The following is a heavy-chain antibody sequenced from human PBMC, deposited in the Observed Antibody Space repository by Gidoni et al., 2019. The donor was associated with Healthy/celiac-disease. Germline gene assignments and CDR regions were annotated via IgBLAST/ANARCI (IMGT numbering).Heavy chain of an antibody. D-gene: IGHD2-15*01. Sequence: EVQLLESGGGVVQPGGSLRLSCAAAGSTFSSYAMSWVRQAPGKGLEWVSAISGSGGSTYYAYSVKGRFTISRDNSKNTLYLQMNSLRAEDTAVYYCAKVGYCSGGSCYSYPVNFDYLGQGTLVTVSS. J-gene: IGHJ4*02. CDR2: ISGSGGST. V-gene: IGHV3-23*01. CDR1: GSTFSSYA. CDR3: AKVGYCSGGSCYSYPVNFDY.